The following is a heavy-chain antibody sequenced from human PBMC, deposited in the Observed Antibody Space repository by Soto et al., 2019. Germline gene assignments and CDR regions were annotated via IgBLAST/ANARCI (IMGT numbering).Heavy chain of an antibody. D-gene: IGHD3-16*01. Sequence: QVKLVESGGGVVQPGRSLRLSCAASGFTFSSYGMHWVRQAPGKGLEWVAVISPDGSNKDYADSVKGGFTISSDNSKNTLYLQMNSLRVEDTAVYYCAKPRSSLPWPPFDHWGHGTLVTVSS. V-gene: IGHV3-30*18. J-gene: IGHJ5*02. CDR2: ISPDGSNK. CDR3: AKPRSSLPWPPFDH. CDR1: GFTFSSYG.